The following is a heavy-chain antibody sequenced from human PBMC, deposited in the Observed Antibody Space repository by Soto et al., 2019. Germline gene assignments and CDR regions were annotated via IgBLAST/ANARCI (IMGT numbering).Heavy chain of an antibody. Sequence: ASVKVSCKASGYTFTTYYMHWVRQAPGQGLEWMGIINPSGGRTTYAQKFQGRVTMTRDTSTSTFRMELSSLTSEDTAVYYCAGLYHYDSSGYYDYWGQGTLVTVSS. D-gene: IGHD3-22*01. CDR2: INPSGGRT. J-gene: IGHJ4*02. CDR1: GYTFTTYY. V-gene: IGHV1-46*01. CDR3: AGLYHYDSSGYYDY.